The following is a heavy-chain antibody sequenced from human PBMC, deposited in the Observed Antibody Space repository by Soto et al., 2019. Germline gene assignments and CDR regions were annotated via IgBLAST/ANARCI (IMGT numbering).Heavy chain of an antibody. D-gene: IGHD4-17*01. CDR1: GYTFTSYG. V-gene: IGHV1-18*01. Sequence: ASVKVSGKAAGYTFTSYGISWVRQAPGQGLEWMGWISAYNGNTNYAQKLQGRVTMSTDTSTSTAYMELRSLRSDDTAVYYCARDSDYVEPEFDYWGQGTLVTVSS. CDR3: ARDSDYVEPEFDY. CDR2: ISAYNGNT. J-gene: IGHJ4*02.